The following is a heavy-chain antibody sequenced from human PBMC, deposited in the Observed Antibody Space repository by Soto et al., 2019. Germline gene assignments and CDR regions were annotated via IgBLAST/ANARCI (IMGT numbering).Heavy chain of an antibody. V-gene: IGHV1-3*01. J-gene: IGHJ5*02. D-gene: IGHD6-13*01. CDR3: ARGRGSSWYNWFDP. CDR1: GYTFTSYL. CDR2: INAGDGST. Sequence: QVHLVQSGAEVKKPGASVKVSCKASGYTFTSYLIHWVRQAPGQSLEWMGWINAGDGSTKFSRDFKGRVTITRDTAARTAYMEVNSLRSEDSAMYYCARGRGSSWYNWFDPWGQGTLVTVSS.